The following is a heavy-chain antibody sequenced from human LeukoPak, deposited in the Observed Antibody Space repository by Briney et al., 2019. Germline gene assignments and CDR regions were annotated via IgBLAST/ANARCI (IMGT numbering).Heavy chain of an antibody. V-gene: IGHV1-8*01. D-gene: IGHD2-2*01. CDR1: GYTFTRYD. CDR3: ARDQDIVVVPAATHGGY. J-gene: IGHJ4*02. Sequence: GASVKVSCTASGYTFTRYDINWVRQATGQGLEWMVWMNPDSGNTGYAQKFQGRVTMTRNTSISTAYMELRSLRSDDTAVYYCARDQDIVVVPAATHGGYWGQGTLVTVSS. CDR2: MNPDSGNT.